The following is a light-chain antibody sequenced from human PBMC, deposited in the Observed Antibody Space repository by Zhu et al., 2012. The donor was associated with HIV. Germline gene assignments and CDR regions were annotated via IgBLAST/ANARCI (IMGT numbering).Light chain of an antibody. CDR2: GTS. Sequence: EIVLTQYPGTLSLSPGERAVVSCRASESLSNNYLAWYQLRPGQAPRLLIYGTSTRATGIPERFSGSGSGTHFTLTISSLEPEDFALYYCQQRRNWPLTFGGGTRVEIK. CDR1: ESLSNNY. V-gene: IGKV3D-20*02. J-gene: IGKJ4*01. CDR3: QQRRNWPLT.